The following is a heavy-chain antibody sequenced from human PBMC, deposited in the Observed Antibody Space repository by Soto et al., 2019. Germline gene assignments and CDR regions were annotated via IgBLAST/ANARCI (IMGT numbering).Heavy chain of an antibody. D-gene: IGHD2-15*01. J-gene: IGHJ4*02. CDR3: GRGRNGQILGCY. CDR1: GYTFTGHY. Sequence: ASVKVSCKASGYTFTGHYIHWVRQAPEQGPEWMGEIGPESGATRYAQKFQGRVTMTRDTSITTVYMELKNLSPDDTAVYYCGRGRNGQILGCYWGPGTPVTVSS. V-gene: IGHV1-2*02. CDR2: IGPESGAT.